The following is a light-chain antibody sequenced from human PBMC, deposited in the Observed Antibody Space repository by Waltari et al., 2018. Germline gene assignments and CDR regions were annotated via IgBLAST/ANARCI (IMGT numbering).Light chain of an antibody. V-gene: IGKV3-20*01. CDR3: QHNVRLPVT. CDR2: DSS. J-gene: IGKJ1*01. Sequence: EVVLTQSPGTLSLSPGESATLSCRTSEGVRRALIWYQQKPGQAPRLLIYDSSTRATGVPDRFSGSGFGTDFSLTISRLEPEDFAVYYCQHNVRLPVTFGQGTRVEIK. CDR1: EGVRRA.